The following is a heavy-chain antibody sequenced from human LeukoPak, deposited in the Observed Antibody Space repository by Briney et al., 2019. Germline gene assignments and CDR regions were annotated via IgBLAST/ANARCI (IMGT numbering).Heavy chain of an antibody. D-gene: IGHD6-19*01. V-gene: IGHV1-18*01. CDR1: GYDFTSVG. Sequence: SVKVSCEASGYDFTSVGITWVRRAPGQGLEWMGWISPYNGNTRYAQKFQGRVAMTTDTSTTTAYMELRGLRFNDTAVYYCARAGAGSGWYFDYWGQGTLVTVSS. J-gene: IGHJ4*02. CDR3: ARAGAGSGWYFDY. CDR2: ISPYNGNT.